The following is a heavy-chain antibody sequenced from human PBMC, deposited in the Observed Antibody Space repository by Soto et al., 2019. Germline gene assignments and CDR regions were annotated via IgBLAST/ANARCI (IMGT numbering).Heavy chain of an antibody. V-gene: IGHV3-21*01. J-gene: IGHJ6*03. Sequence: GGSLRLSCAASGFTFSSYSMNWVRQAPGKGLEWVSSISSSSSYIYYADSVKGRFTISRDNAKNSLYLQMNSLRAEDTAVYYCASYGDYAYYYMDVWGKGTTVTVSS. D-gene: IGHD4-17*01. CDR1: GFTFSSYS. CDR2: ISSSSSYI. CDR3: ASYGDYAYYYMDV.